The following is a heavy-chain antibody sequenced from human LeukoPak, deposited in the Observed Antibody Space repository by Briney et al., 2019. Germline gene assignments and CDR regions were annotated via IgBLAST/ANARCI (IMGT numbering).Heavy chain of an antibody. CDR3: ARDDSYSSSSWLDY. CDR2: ISYDGSNK. V-gene: IGHV3-30*04. D-gene: IGHD6-6*01. CDR1: GFTFSSYA. J-gene: IGHJ4*02. Sequence: GGSLRLSCAASGFTFSSYAMHWVRQAPGKGLEWVAVISYDGSNKYYADSVKGRFTISRDNSKNTLYLQMNSLRAGDTAVYYCARDDSYSSSSWLDYWGQGTLVTVSS.